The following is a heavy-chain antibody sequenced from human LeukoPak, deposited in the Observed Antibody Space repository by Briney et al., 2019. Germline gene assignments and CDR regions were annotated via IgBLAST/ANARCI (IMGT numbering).Heavy chain of an antibody. D-gene: IGHD6-13*01. CDR2: INHSGST. CDR3: ARHESFRSSWNY. V-gene: IGHV4-34*01. J-gene: IGHJ4*02. CDR1: GGSFSGYF. Sequence: SETLSLTCAVYGGSFSGYFWSWIRQPPGKGLEWIGEINHSGSTNYNPSLKSRVTILVDTCKNQFSLKLNSVTAADTAVYYCARHESFRSSWNYWGQGTLVTVSS.